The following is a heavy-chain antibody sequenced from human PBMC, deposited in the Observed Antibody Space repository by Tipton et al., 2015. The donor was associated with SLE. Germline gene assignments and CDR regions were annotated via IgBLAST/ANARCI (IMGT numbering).Heavy chain of an antibody. V-gene: IGHV3-21*01. CDR3: AREDYEGAFDI. CDR1: GFTFSSYS. CDR2: ISSSSSYI. D-gene: IGHD3-22*01. J-gene: IGHJ3*02. Sequence: SLRLSCAASGFTFSSYSMNWVRQAPGKGLEWVSSISSSSSYIYYTDSVKGRFTISRDNAKNSLYLQMNSLRAEDTAVYYCAREDYEGAFDIWGQGTMVTVSS.